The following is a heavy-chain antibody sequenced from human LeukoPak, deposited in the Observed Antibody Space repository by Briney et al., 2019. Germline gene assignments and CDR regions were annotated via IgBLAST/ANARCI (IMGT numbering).Heavy chain of an antibody. J-gene: IGHJ4*02. D-gene: IGHD6-13*01. V-gene: IGHV3-23*01. Sequence: PGGSLRLSCAASGFTFGSYAMSWVRQAPGKGLDWVSGISASGGDTWYPDSVKGRFTISRDNSKNTLFLQMSSLRVEDTAMYYCAKDAAGPEYWGQGTLVTVSS. CDR2: ISASGGDT. CDR3: AKDAAGPEY. CDR1: GFTFGSYA.